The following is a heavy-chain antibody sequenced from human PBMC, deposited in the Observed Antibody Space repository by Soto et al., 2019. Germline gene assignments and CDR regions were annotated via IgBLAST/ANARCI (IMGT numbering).Heavy chain of an antibody. CDR2: ISYDGSNK. J-gene: IGHJ5*02. CDR1: GFTFSSYG. CDR3: AKEAWRADRRFDP. Sequence: GGSLRLSCAASGFTFSSYGMHWVRQAPGKGLEWVAVISYDGSNKYYADSVKGRFTISRDNSKNTLYLQMNSLRAEDTAVYYCAKEAWRADRRFDPWGQGTLVTVSS. V-gene: IGHV3-30*18.